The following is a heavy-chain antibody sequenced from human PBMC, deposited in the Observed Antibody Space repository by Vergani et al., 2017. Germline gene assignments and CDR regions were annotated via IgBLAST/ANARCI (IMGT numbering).Heavy chain of an antibody. D-gene: IGHD3-16*01. V-gene: IGHV3-30-3*01. J-gene: IGHJ3*02. CDR2: ISYDGSNK. CDR3: AKGVPFLGLHDAFDI. CDR1: GFTFSSYA. Sequence: QVQLVESGGGVVQPGRSLRLSCAASGFTFSSYAMHWVRQAPGKGLEWVAVISYDGSNKYYADSVKGRFTISRDNSKKTLYLQMNSLRAEDTAVYYCAKGVPFLGLHDAFDIWGQGTMVTVSS.